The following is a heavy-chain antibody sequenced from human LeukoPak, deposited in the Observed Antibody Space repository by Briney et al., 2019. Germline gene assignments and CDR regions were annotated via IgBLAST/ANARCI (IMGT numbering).Heavy chain of an antibody. CDR2: ISYDGSNK. Sequence: GGSLRLSCAASGFTFSSYAMHWVRQAPGKGLEWVAVISYDGSNKYYADSVKGRFTISRDNSKNTLYLQMNSLRPEDTAVYYCAKERQLMPFDIWGQGTSVTVSS. CDR3: AKERQLMPFDI. J-gene: IGHJ3*02. V-gene: IGHV3-30*04. CDR1: GFTFSSYA. D-gene: IGHD2-8*01.